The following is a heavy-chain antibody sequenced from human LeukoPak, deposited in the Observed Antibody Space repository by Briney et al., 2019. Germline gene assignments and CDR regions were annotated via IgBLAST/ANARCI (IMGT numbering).Heavy chain of an antibody. V-gene: IGHV3-23*01. D-gene: IGHD5-18*01. CDR1: GFTFSSYD. CDR3: AKGTDGYDY. J-gene: IGHJ4*02. CDR2: INSYGAYT. Sequence: GGSLRLSCAASGFTFSSYDMSWVRQAPGKGLEWVSTINSYGAYTYYADSVRGRFTISRDNSKNTLYLQMNSLRAEDTAVYYCAKGTDGYDYWGQGTLVTVSS.